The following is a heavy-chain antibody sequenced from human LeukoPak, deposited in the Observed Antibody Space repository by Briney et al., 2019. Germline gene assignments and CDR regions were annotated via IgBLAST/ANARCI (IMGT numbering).Heavy chain of an antibody. J-gene: IGHJ4*02. CDR3: ARAYGDYVHHFDY. D-gene: IGHD4-17*01. Sequence: SETPSLTCTVSGGSISSYYWSWIRQPPGKGLEWIGYIYYSGSTNYNPSLKSRVTISVDTSKNQFSLKLSSVTAADTAVYYCARAYGDYVHHFDYWGQGTLVTVSS. V-gene: IGHV4-59*01. CDR2: IYYSGST. CDR1: GGSISSYY.